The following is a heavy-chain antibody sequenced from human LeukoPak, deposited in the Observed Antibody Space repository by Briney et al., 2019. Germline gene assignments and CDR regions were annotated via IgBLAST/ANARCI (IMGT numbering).Heavy chain of an antibody. J-gene: IGHJ5*02. CDR1: GHTFTGFY. Sequence: ASVKVSCKASGHTFTGFYIHWVRQAPGQGLEWMGWINPNSGGTKYAQKFQGRVTMTRDTSISTAYMELNWLKSDDTAVYYCARDLGGLSHWLDPWGQGTLVSVSS. V-gene: IGHV1-2*02. D-gene: IGHD3-10*01. CDR3: ARDLGGLSHWLDP. CDR2: INPNSGGT.